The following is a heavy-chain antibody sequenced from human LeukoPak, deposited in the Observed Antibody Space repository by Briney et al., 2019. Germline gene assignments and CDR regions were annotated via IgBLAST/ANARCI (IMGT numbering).Heavy chain of an antibody. CDR3: ARDLVVVVGPTLDY. CDR2: INFDSGST. V-gene: IGHV1-46*01. Sequence: ASVKVSCKASGYIFTRYYIHWVRQAPGQGLEWMGIINFDSGSTTYAQKFQGRVTMTRDTSTSTVHMELRGLRSEDTAVYYCARDLVVVVGPTLDYWGQGTLVTVSS. D-gene: IGHD2-15*01. CDR1: GYIFTRYY. J-gene: IGHJ4*02.